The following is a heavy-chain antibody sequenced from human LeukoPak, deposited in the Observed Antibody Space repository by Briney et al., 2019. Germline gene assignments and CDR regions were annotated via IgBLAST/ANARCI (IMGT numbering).Heavy chain of an antibody. CDR3: AKDSKAMTGTANIDC. V-gene: IGHV3-21*04. CDR2: IGTSTSYI. J-gene: IGHJ4*02. CDR1: GFTFSTYI. Sequence: GGSLRLSCAASGFTFSTYIMNGVPQTPGKGLQWVSSIGTSTSYIYYADSVKGRFTISRDNSKNSLYLQINSLRTRDTALYYCAKDSKAMTGTANIDCWGQGTLVTVSS. D-gene: IGHD6-19*01.